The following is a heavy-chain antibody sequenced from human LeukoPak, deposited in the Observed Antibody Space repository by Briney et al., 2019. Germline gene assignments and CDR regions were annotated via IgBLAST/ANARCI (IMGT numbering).Heavy chain of an antibody. D-gene: IGHD2-15*01. CDR3: ARGGGLGYCSGGSCYKFDY. V-gene: IGHV1-46*04. CDR2: INPSNGNT. Sequence: GASAKVSCKASGSTFTSFYMHWVRQAPGQGLEWMGIINPSNGNTNNAQKLQGRVTMTRDTSTSTVYMELSSLRSEDTAVYYCARGGGLGYCSGGSCYKFDYWGQGTLVTVSS. CDR1: GSTFTSFY. J-gene: IGHJ4*02.